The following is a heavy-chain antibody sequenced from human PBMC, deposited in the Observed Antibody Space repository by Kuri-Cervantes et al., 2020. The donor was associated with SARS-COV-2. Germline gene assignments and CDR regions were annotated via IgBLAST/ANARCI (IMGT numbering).Heavy chain of an antibody. CDR3: ARQGSELAVYYFDY. J-gene: IGHJ4*02. CDR2: INGNTGGT. V-gene: IGHV1-18*04. CDR1: GYTFTEYY. D-gene: IGHD6-13*01. Sequence: ASVKVSCKASGYTFTEYYIHWGRQAPGHGLEWMGWINGNTGGTNYAQKLQGRVTMTTDTSTSTAYMELRSLRSDDTAVYYCARQGSELAVYYFDYWGQGTLVTVSS.